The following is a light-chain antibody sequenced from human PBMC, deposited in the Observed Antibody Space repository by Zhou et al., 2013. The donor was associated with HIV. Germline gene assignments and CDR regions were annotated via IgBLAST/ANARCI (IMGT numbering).Light chain of an antibody. CDR3: QQYDNLPRVT. Sequence: DIQMTQSPSSLSASVGDRVTITCQASQDISNYLNWYQQKPGKAPKLLIYDASNLETGVPSRFSGSGSGTDFTSPSAACSLKILQHYYCQQYDNLPRVTFGGGTKVE. V-gene: IGKV1-33*01. CDR2: DAS. CDR1: QDISNY. J-gene: IGKJ4*01.